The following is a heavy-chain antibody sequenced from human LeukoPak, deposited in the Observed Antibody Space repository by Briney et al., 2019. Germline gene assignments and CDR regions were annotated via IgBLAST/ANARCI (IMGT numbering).Heavy chain of an antibody. Sequence: ASVKVSCKASGYTFTSYYMHWVRQAPGQGLEWMGIISPSGGNTNYAQKFQGRVTMTRDTSTSTVYMELSSLRSEDAAVYYCASLWNDVGDYWGQGTLVSVSS. CDR1: GYTFTSYY. CDR3: ASLWNDVGDY. J-gene: IGHJ4*02. D-gene: IGHD1-1*01. CDR2: ISPSGGNT. V-gene: IGHV1-46*01.